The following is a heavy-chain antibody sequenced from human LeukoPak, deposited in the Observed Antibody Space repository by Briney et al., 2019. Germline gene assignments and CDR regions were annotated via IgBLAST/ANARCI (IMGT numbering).Heavy chain of an antibody. CDR2: IKQDGSEK. Sequence: GGSLRLSCSVSGFTISSHYMAWVRQVPGKGPEWVANIKQDGSEKYYVDSVKGRFTISRDNAKNSLYLQMNSLRAEDTAVYYCARALYNRGWYPDYFDSWGQGTLVTVSS. CDR3: ARALYNRGWYPDYFDS. J-gene: IGHJ4*02. D-gene: IGHD6-19*01. CDR1: GFTISSHY. V-gene: IGHV3-7*01.